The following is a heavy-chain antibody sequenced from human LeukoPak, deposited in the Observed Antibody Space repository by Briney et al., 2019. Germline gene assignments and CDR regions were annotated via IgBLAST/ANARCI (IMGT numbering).Heavy chain of an antibody. J-gene: IGHJ4*02. D-gene: IGHD3-22*01. CDR2: IKFHGHET. Sequence: GGSLRLSCVASGFNFNNYDLHWIRQAPGKGLEWVAFIKFHGHETFYADSVEGRFTFSRDNSKDTLYLQMNSLRAEDTAVYYCVRDDDRPDNGLDHWGQGTLVTVSS. CDR1: GFNFNNYD. V-gene: IGHV3-30*02. CDR3: VRDDDRPDNGLDH.